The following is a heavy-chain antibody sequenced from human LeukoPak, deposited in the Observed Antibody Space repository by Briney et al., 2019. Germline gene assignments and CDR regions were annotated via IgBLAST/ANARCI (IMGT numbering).Heavy chain of an antibody. J-gene: IGHJ5*02. V-gene: IGHV4-39*01. CDR3: ASILGYYDFWSGNNWFDP. CDR1: GDSITNTIYY. Sequence: PSETLSLTCTVSGDSITNTIYYWGWIRQPPGKGLEWIGSIYYSGSTYYNPSLKSRVTISVDTSKNQFSLKLSSVTAADTAVYYCASILGYYDFWSGNNWFDPWGQGTLVTVSS. CDR2: IYYSGST. D-gene: IGHD3-3*01.